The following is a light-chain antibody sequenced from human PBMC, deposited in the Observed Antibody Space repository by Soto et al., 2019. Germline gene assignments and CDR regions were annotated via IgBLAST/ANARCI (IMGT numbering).Light chain of an antibody. CDR2: AAS. CDR1: QSISSY. Sequence: DIQMTQSPSSLSASVGDRVTITCRASQSISSYLNWYQQKPGKAPKLLIYAASSLQSGVPSRFSGSGSGTDFTLTISSLQPEDFATYYGQQSYSTLLSFCGGTKVEIK. V-gene: IGKV1-39*01. CDR3: QQSYSTLLS. J-gene: IGKJ4*01.